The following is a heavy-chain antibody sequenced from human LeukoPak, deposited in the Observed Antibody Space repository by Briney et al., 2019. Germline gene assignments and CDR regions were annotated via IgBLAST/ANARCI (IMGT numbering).Heavy chain of an antibody. CDR3: ARGGLGSLIDY. J-gene: IGHJ4*02. D-gene: IGHD3-10*01. V-gene: IGHV6-1*01. Sequence: SQTLSLTCALSGDSVSSNSAAWNWLRQSPSSGLEWLGRTYYRSRWYNDFAVSVKSRITNSPDTSKNQFSLHLSSVPPEDTAVYCCARGGLGSLIDYWGQGTLVTVSS. CDR2: TYYRSRWYN. CDR1: GDSVSSNSAA.